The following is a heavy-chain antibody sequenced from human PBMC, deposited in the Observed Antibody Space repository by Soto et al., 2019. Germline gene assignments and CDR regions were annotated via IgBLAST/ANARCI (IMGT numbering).Heavy chain of an antibody. D-gene: IGHD2-21*02. J-gene: IGHJ3*02. CDR3: ARDDWAYCGGDCYSSAFDI. CDR2: ISSSSSYI. Sequence: EVQLVESGGGLVQPGGSLRLSCAASGFTFSSYSMNWVRQAPGKGLEWVSSISSSSSYIYYADSVKGRFTISRDNAKNSLYLQMNSLRAEDTAVYYCARDDWAYCGGDCYSSAFDIWGQGTMVTVSS. CDR1: GFTFSSYS. V-gene: IGHV3-21*01.